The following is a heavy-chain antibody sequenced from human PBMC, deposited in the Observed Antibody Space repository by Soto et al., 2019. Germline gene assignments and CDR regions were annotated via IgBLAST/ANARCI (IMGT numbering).Heavy chain of an antibody. Sequence: SATLSLTCAVYGGSFSGYYWSWIRQPPGKGLEWIGEINHSGSTNYNPSLKSRVTISVDTSKNQFSLKLSSVTAADTVVYYCARVPSMVRGGPSDYWGQGTLVPVSP. CDR1: GGSFSGYY. D-gene: IGHD3-10*01. CDR2: INHSGST. CDR3: ARVPSMVRGGPSDY. V-gene: IGHV4-34*01. J-gene: IGHJ4*02.